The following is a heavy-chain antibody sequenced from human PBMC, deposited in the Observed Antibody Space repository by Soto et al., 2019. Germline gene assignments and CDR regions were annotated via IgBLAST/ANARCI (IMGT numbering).Heavy chain of an antibody. V-gene: IGHV1-2*02. J-gene: IGHJ3*02. CDR2: INPNSAGT. D-gene: IGHD6-25*01. CDR1: GYTFTGYY. Sequence: ASVKASCKASGYTFTGYYLYWVRQAPGQGLEWMGWINPNSAGTNYAQKFQGRVTMTRDTSISTAYMEVSRLRSDDTAVYYCARGTLMSAKDPFDIWGQGTRVTVSS. CDR3: ARGTLMSAKDPFDI.